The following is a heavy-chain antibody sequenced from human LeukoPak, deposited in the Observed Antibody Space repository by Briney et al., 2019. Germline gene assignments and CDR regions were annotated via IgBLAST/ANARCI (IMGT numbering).Heavy chain of an antibody. CDR2: ISGDGGGT. V-gene: IGHV3-43*02. CDR1: GFTSDTYA. J-gene: IGHJ6*02. D-gene: IGHD4-11*01. CDR3: AKGYSNYVAFYYYAMDV. Sequence: GGSLRLSCAASGFTSDTYAMHWVRQAPGKGLEWVSLISGDGGGTYYADSVKGRFTVSRDNSKNSLYLQMNSLRTEDTAFYYCAKGYSNYVAFYYYAMDVWGQGTAVTVSS.